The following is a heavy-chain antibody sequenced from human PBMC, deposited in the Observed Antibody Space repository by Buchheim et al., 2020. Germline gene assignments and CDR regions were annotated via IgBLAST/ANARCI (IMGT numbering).Heavy chain of an antibody. D-gene: IGHD4-17*01. CDR2: ISSSSSTI. V-gene: IGHV3-48*01. Sequence: EVQLVESGGGLVQPGGSLRLSCAASGFTFSSYSLNWVRQAPGKGLEWVSYISSSSSTIYYANSVKGRFTISRDNAKNSLYLQMNSLRAEDTAVEYCASPTYYYYYNMDVGGQGTT. CDR1: GFTFSSYS. CDR3: ASPTYYYYYNMDV. J-gene: IGHJ6*02.